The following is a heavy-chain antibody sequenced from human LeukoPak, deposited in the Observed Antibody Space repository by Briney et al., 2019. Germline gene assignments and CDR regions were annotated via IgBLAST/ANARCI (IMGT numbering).Heavy chain of an antibody. CDR1: GGTFSSYA. J-gene: IGHJ6*02. CDR3: TILWFGESVYGMDV. Sequence: SVKVSCKASGGTFSSYAISWVRQAPGQGLEWMGGIIPIFGTANYAQKFQGRVTITADESTSTAYMELSSLRSEDTAVYYCTILWFGESVYGMDVWGQGTAVTVSS. CDR2: IIPIFGTA. V-gene: IGHV1-69*13. D-gene: IGHD3-10*01.